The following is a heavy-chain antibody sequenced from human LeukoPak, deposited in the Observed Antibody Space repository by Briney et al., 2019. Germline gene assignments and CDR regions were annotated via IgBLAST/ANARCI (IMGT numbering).Heavy chain of an antibody. J-gene: IGHJ5*02. D-gene: IGHD4/OR15-4a*01. CDR2: IYYSGST. CDR1: GGSISSYY. Sequence: MTSETLSLTCTVSGGSISSYYWSWIRQPPGKGLEWIGYIYYSGSTNYNPSLKSRVTISVDTSKNQFSLKLSSVTAADTAVYYCARKNYGSNRWFDPWGQGTLVTVSS. V-gene: IGHV4-59*01. CDR3: ARKNYGSNRWFDP.